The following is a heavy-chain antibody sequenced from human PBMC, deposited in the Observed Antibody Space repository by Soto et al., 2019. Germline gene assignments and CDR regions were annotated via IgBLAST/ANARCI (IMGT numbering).Heavy chain of an antibody. D-gene: IGHD3-3*01. CDR2: IYSGGST. Sequence: GSLRLSCAASGFTVSSNYMSWVRQAPGKGLEWVSVIYSGGSTYYADSVKGRFTISRDNSKNTLYLQMNSLRAEDTAVYYCARGPYYDFWSGYYTGFDYWGQGTLVTVSS. CDR1: GFTVSSNY. J-gene: IGHJ4*02. CDR3: ARGPYYDFWSGYYTGFDY. V-gene: IGHV3-53*01.